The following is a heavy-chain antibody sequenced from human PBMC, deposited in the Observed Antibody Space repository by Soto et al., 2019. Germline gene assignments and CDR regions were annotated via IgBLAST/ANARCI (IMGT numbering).Heavy chain of an antibody. CDR1: GFTFSSYS. V-gene: IGHV3-48*01. CDR2: ISSSSSTI. D-gene: IGHD4-17*01. Sequence: EVQLVESGGGLVQPGGSLRLSCAASGFTFSSYSMNWVRQAPGKGLEWVSYISSSSSTIYYADSVKGRFTISRDNAKNSLYLQMNSLRAEDTAVYYCARDLTTVTTLTWYFDLWGRGTLVTVSS. J-gene: IGHJ2*01. CDR3: ARDLTTVTTLTWYFDL.